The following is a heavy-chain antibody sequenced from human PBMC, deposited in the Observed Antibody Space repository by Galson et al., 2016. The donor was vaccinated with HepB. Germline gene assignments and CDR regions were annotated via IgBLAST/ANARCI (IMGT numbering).Heavy chain of an antibody. V-gene: IGHV4-39*01. CDR1: GGSISSTSYS. Sequence: SETLSLTCTVPGGSISSTSYSWGWIRQPPGKGLEWIGSVSYTGSTYKNPSLRRRVTMSVDTSKNQFSLRLTSVTAADTAVYYCARQLPSGTYCSSAGCELDSWGRGTLVTVSS. CDR3: ARQLPSGTYCSSAGCELDS. CDR2: VSYTGST. D-gene: IGHD2-2*01. J-gene: IGHJ4*02.